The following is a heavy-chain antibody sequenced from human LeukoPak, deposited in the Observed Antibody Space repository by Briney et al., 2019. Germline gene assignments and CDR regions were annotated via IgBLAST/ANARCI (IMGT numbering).Heavy chain of an antibody. Sequence: GGSLRLSCAASGFTFSNYAMHWVRQAPGKGLEWVAVISYDGSNKYYADSVKGRFTISRDNSKNTLYLQMNSLRAEDTAVYYCLGQLDEYDHWGQGTLVTVSS. V-gene: IGHV3-30-3*01. CDR3: LGQLDEYDH. CDR1: GFTFSNYA. J-gene: IGHJ4*02. D-gene: IGHD2/OR15-2a*01. CDR2: ISYDGSNK.